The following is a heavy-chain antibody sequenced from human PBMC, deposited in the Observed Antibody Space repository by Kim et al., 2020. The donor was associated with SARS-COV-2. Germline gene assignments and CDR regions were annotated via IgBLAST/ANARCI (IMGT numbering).Heavy chain of an antibody. Sequence: SVKVSCKASGFKFTTTAVQWVRQARGQRLEWIGWIVLGSGNTKAAPQFQERATMTRDMSTSTAYLELRSVTPDGTAVYYCATDGQDYYGSGSQYGLARFDPWGERTLVSVST. V-gene: IGHV1-58*01. CDR2: IVLGSGNT. D-gene: IGHD3-10*01. J-gene: IGHJ5*02. CDR3: ATDGQDYYGSGSQYGLARFDP. CDR1: GFKFTTTA.